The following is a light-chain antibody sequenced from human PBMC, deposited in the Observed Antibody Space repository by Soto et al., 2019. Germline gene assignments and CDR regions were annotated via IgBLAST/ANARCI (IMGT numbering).Light chain of an antibody. CDR2: DAS. Sequence: DIQMTQSPSTLSASVGDRVIITCRASQNINKWLAWYQQKPGKAPKVLIYDASSLESGVPSRFSGSGSGTEFTLSTSSLQPDDSATYYCQQYDSYWTFGQGTKVDIK. CDR1: QNINKW. V-gene: IGKV1-5*01. J-gene: IGKJ1*01. CDR3: QQYDSYWT.